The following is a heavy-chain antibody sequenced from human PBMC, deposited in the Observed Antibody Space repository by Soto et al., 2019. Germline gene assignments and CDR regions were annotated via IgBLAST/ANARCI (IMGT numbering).Heavy chain of an antibody. CDR3: AKDERGYSSSWAPGH. CDR2: ISYDGSNK. V-gene: IGHV3-30*18. D-gene: IGHD6-13*01. Sequence: PGGSLRLSCAASGFTFSSYGMHWVRQAPGKGLEWVAVISYDGSNKYYADSVKGRFTISRDNSKNTLYLQMNSLRAEDTAVYYFAKDERGYSSSWAPGHWGQGTLVTVSS. CDR1: GFTFSSYG. J-gene: IGHJ4*02.